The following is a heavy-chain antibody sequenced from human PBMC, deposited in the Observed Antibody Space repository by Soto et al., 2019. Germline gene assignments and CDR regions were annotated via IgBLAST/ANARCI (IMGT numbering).Heavy chain of an antibody. V-gene: IGHV3-21*01. Sequence: EVQLVESGGGLVKPGGSLRLSCAASGFTFSSYSMNWVRQAPGKGLELVSSISSSSSYIYYADSVKGRFTISRDNAKNSMYLQMNSLRAEDTAVYYCARGLWRYDDSSGYSDFDYWGQGTLVTVSS. D-gene: IGHD3-22*01. J-gene: IGHJ4*02. CDR1: GFTFSSYS. CDR2: ISSSSSYI. CDR3: ARGLWRYDDSSGYSDFDY.